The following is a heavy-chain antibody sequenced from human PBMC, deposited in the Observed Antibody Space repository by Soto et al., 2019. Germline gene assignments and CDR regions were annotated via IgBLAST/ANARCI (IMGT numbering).Heavy chain of an antibody. J-gene: IGHJ4*02. CDR2: IYPGDSDT. CDR3: ARTVAVAGSDY. CDR1: GYSFTSYC. V-gene: IGHV5-51*01. Sequence: PGASLKISCKCSGYSFTSYCIGWVLQMPGKGLEWMGIIYPGDSDTRYSPSFQGQVTISADKSISTAYLQWSSLKASDTAMYYCARTVAVAGSDYWGQGTLVTVSS. D-gene: IGHD6-19*01.